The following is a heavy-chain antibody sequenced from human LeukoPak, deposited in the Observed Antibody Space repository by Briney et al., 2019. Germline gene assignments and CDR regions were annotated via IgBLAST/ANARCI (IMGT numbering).Heavy chain of an antibody. CDR2: INSNSKTI. CDR3: ARIGHDLYQTFDS. CDR1: GFTFSDFS. V-gene: IGHV3-48*01. Sequence: PGGSLRLSCAASGFTFSDFSMNWVRQAPGKGLEDISYINSNSKTIWYTDSVKGRSTISRDNAKNSLYLQMDSLRVEDTAVYYCARIGHDLYQTFDSWGHGTLITVSS. D-gene: IGHD2-2*01. J-gene: IGHJ5*01.